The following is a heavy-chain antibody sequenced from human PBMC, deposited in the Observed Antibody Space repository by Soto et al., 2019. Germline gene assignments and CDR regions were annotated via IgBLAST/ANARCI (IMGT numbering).Heavy chain of an antibody. Sequence: SGPTLVNPPQTLTLTCTFSGFSLSTSGVGVGWIRQPPGKALEWLALIYWDDDKRYSPSLKSRLTITKDTSKNQVVLTMTNMDPVDTATYYCAHSSTYYDYIWGSYRSNWFDPWGQGTPVTVSS. CDR2: IYWDDDK. CDR3: AHSSTYYDYIWGSYRSNWFDP. V-gene: IGHV2-5*02. D-gene: IGHD3-16*02. J-gene: IGHJ5*02. CDR1: GFSLSTSGVG.